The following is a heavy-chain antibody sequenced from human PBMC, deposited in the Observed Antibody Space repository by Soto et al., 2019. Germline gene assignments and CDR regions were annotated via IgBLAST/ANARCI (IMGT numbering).Heavy chain of an antibody. CDR3: ARGGSSSWYAGNSFDS. J-gene: IGHJ4*02. CDR1: GGSFRGYY. V-gene: IGHV4-34*01. CDR2: INHSGST. D-gene: IGHD6-13*01. Sequence: SETLSLTCAVYGGSFRGYYWSWIRQPPGKGLEWIGEINHSGSTNYNPSLKSRVTISVDTSKNQFSLKLSSVTAADTAVYYCARGGSSSWYAGNSFDSWGQGTLVTISS.